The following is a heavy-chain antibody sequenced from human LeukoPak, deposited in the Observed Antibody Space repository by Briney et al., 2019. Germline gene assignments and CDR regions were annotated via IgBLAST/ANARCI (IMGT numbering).Heavy chain of an antibody. V-gene: IGHV1-8*01. D-gene: IGHD3-9*01. CDR3: ARGRPDILTGYEFDP. CDR2: MNPNSGNT. J-gene: IGHJ5*02. CDR1: GYTFTSYD. Sequence: ASVKVSCKASGYTFTSYDINWVRQATGQGLEWMGWMNPNSGNTGYAQKFQGRVTMTRNTSISTAYMELSSLRSEDTAVHYCARGRPDILTGYEFDPWGQGTLVTVSS.